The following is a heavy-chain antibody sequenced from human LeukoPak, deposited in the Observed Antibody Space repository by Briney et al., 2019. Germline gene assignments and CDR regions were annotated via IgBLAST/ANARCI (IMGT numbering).Heavy chain of an antibody. V-gene: IGHV4-59*01. CDR3: ARGQWLVLGWFDP. D-gene: IGHD6-19*01. J-gene: IGHJ5*02. CDR1: GGSISSYY. Sequence: SETLSLTCTVSGGSISSYYWSWIRQPPGKGLEWIGYVYYSGSTNYNPSLKSRVTISVDTSKNQFSLKLSSVTAADTAVYYCARGQWLVLGWFDPWGQGTLVTVSS. CDR2: VYYSGST.